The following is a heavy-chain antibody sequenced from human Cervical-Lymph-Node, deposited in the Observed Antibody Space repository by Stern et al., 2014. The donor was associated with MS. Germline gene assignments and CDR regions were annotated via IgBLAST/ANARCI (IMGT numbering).Heavy chain of an antibody. CDR1: GFTFSDLY. CDR3: ARHQEYQLVGGNFSYGMDV. Sequence: VQLVESGGGLVKPGGSLRLSCAASGFTFSDLYMSWIRQAPGRGLEDVSYISGRGTIIFYADSVKGRFTVSRDNTKNSLFLQMNNLRAEDTAVYYCARHQEYQLVGGNFSYGMDVWGQGTTVPVS. J-gene: IGHJ6*02. CDR2: ISGRGTII. D-gene: IGHD2-2*01. V-gene: IGHV3-11*01.